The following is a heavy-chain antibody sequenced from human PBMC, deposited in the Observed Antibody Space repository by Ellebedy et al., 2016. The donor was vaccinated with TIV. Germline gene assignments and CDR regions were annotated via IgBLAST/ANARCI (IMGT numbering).Heavy chain of an antibody. D-gene: IGHD4-17*01. CDR1: GGSFSNYY. CDR3: ARAGTTVTYYFDY. Sequence: SETLSLTCTVYGGSFSNYYLTWIRQPPGKGLEWIGEINHSGSTNYNPSLKSRVTISVDTSKNQFSLKLSSVTAADTAVYYCARAGTTVTYYFDYWGQGTLVTVSS. J-gene: IGHJ4*02. CDR2: INHSGST. V-gene: IGHV4-34*01.